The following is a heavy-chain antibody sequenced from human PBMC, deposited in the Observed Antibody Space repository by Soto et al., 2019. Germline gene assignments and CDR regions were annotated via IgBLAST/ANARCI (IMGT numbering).Heavy chain of an antibody. J-gene: IGHJ3*02. CDR2: ISGSGGST. V-gene: IGHV3-23*01. D-gene: IGHD3-9*01. CDR1: GFTFSSDA. Sequence: HPGGSLRLCCAASGFTFSSDAMSWVRQAPGKGLEWVSAISGSGGSTYYADSVKGRFTISRDNSKNTLYLQMNSLRAEDTAVYYCAKVVTLSYYDILTGYYPTLDAFDIWGQGTMVTVS. CDR3: AKVVTLSYYDILTGYYPTLDAFDI.